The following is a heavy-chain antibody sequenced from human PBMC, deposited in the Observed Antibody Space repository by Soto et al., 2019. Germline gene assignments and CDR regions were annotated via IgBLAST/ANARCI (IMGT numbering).Heavy chain of an antibody. J-gene: IGHJ3*02. CDR3: ARGFEYCTNGVCYAFDI. D-gene: IGHD2-8*01. V-gene: IGHV1-69*06. CDR1: GGTFSSYA. Sequence: QGQLVQYGAEVKKPGFSVKVSCKASGGTFSSYAISWVRQSPGQGLERMGGIIPIFGTANYQEKFQGRVTITADKSTSTAYMELSSLRSEDTAVYYCARGFEYCTNGVCYAFDIWGQGTMVTVSS. CDR2: IIPIFGTA.